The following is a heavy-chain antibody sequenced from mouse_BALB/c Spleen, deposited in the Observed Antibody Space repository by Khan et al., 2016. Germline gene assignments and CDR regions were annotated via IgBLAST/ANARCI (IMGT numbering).Heavy chain of an antibody. J-gene: IGHJ4*01. D-gene: IGHD1-1*01. Sequence: DLVKPGASVKLSCKASGYTFTNYWINWIKQRPGQGLEWIGRIAPGSGSTYYNEMFKGKATLTVDTSSSTAYIQPSSLSSEDSAVYFGAREGTVPLMDYWGQGTSVTVSS. CDR3: AREGTVPLMDY. CDR1: GYTFTNYW. CDR2: IAPGSGST. V-gene: IGHV1S41*01.